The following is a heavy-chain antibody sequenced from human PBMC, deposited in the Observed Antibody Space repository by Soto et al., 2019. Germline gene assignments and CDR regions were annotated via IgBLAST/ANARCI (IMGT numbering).Heavy chain of an antibody. V-gene: IGHV4-31*03. CDR2: TYYSGST. J-gene: IGHJ4*02. CDR1: GGSISSGGYY. Sequence: QVQLQESGPGLVKPSQTLSLTCTVSGGSISSGGYYWSWIRQHPGKGLEWIGYTYYSGSTYYTPSLKSRVTISVDTSKNQFSLKLGSVTAADTAVYYCARGSVVAATLFDYWGQGTLVTVSS. D-gene: IGHD2-15*01. CDR3: ARGSVVAATLFDY.